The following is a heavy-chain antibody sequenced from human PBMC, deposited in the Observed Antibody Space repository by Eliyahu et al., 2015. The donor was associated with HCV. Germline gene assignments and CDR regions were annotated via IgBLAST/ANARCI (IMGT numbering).Heavy chain of an antibody. V-gene: IGHV3-21*01. CDR3: ARDVEGSWLTPGMDV. CDR2: ISSSSSYI. CDR1: GFTFSSYS. D-gene: IGHD6-13*01. J-gene: IGHJ6*02. Sequence: EVQLVESGGGLVKPGGSLXLSCAASGFTFSSYSMNWVRQAPGKGLEWVSSISSSSSYIYYADSVKGRFTIYRDNAKNSLYLQMNSLRAEDTAVYYCARDVEGSWLTPGMDVWGQGTTVTVSS.